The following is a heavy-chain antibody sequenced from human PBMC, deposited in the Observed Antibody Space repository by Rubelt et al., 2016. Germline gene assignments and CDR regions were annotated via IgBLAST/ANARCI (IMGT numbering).Heavy chain of an antibody. V-gene: IGHV4-61*08. J-gene: IGHJ4*02. D-gene: IGHD6-13*01. CDR1: GGSMTSPDYY. Sequence: QVQLQESGPGLVKPSQTLSLTCTVSGGSMTSPDYYWSWIRQHPGKGLEWIAYMYYSGSTSYNPSLQSRVTISVDTSKNQFSLELSFVTAADTAMYYCATSKCSSNWFAYWGQGTLVTVSS. CDR2: MYYSGST. CDR3: ATSKCSSNWFAY.